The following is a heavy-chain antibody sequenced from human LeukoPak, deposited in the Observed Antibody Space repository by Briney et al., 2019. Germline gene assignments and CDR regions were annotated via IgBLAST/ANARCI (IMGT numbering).Heavy chain of an antibody. CDR2: MYHSGST. V-gene: IGHV4-38-2*01. Sequence: SETLSLTCAVSGYSISSGYYWGWIRQPPGKGLGRIGSMYHSGSTYYNPSLKSRVTISVDTSKTQFSLKLSSVTAADTAVYYCARSPPGIAAAGTLGSFDPWGQGTLATVSS. D-gene: IGHD6-13*01. J-gene: IGHJ5*02. CDR1: GYSISSGYY. CDR3: ARSPPGIAAAGTLGSFDP.